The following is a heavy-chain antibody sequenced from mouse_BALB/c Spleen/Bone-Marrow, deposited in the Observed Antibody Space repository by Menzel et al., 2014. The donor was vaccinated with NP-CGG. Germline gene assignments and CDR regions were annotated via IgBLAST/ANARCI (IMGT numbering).Heavy chain of an antibody. CDR3: ARGTTALRYFDV. CDR1: GFTFSSFG. Sequence: EVQVAESGGGLVQPGGSRKLSCAASGFTFSSFGMHWIRQAPEKGLEWVAYINGGSNTIYYADTVKGRFTISRDNPKNTLFLQMTSLRSEDTAMYFCARGTTALRYFDVWGAGTTVTVSS. CDR2: INGGSNTI. J-gene: IGHJ1*01. D-gene: IGHD1-2*01. V-gene: IGHV5-17*02.